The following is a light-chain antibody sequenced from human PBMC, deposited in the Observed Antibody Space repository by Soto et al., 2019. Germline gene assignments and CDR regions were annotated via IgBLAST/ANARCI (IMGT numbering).Light chain of an antibody. J-gene: IGLJ3*02. Sequence: QSALTQPASVSGSPGQSITISCTGTSSDVGGYHYVSWYQQQPGKAPKRMIYEVNNRPSGVFNRFSGSKSGNTASLTISGLQAEDEADYYCSSYTSSSTRVFGGGTKLTVL. V-gene: IGLV2-14*01. CDR3: SSYTSSSTRV. CDR1: SSDVGGYHY. CDR2: EVN.